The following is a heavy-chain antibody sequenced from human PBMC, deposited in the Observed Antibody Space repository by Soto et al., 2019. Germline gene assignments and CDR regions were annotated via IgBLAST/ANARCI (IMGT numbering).Heavy chain of an antibody. CDR2: ISWNSGSI. Sequence: DVQLVESGGGLVPPGRSLRLSCAASGFTFDDYAMHWVRQAPGKGLEWVSGISWNSGSIGYADSVKGRFTISRDNAKNSLYLQMNSLRAEDTALYYCAKALQVGTGPMPQLTYYFDYWGQGTLVTVSS. CDR1: GFTFDDYA. CDR3: AKALQVGTGPMPQLTYYFDY. J-gene: IGHJ4*02. D-gene: IGHD2-2*01. V-gene: IGHV3-9*01.